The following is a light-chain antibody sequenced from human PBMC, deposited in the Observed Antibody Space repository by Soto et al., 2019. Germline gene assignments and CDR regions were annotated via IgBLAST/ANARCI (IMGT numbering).Light chain of an antibody. CDR2: DAS. CDR3: QQYNRYSLT. CDR1: QSISSW. V-gene: IGKV1-5*01. Sequence: DIQMTQSPSTLSASVGDRVTITCRASQSISSWLGWYQQKPGKAPKLLIYDASSLESGVPSRFSGSGSGTEFALTISCLQPDDFATYYCQQYNRYSLTFGGGTKVEIK. J-gene: IGKJ4*01.